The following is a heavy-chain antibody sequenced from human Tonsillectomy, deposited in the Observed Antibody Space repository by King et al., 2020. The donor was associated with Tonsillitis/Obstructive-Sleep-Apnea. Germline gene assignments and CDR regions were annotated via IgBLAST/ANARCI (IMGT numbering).Heavy chain of an antibody. J-gene: IGHJ5*02. CDR3: ARGVVIGIFVP. CDR1: GFLVSSDY. V-gene: IGHV3-66*01. Sequence: VQLQESGGGLVQPGGSLRLSCAASGFLVSSDYMSWVRQAPGKGLEWVSVIYAGGSTYYADSVKGRFTITRDTSQNTVHLHMTGLRVDAMAVYFCARGVVIGIFVPWGPGALVTVSS. CDR2: IYAGGST. D-gene: IGHD2-21*01.